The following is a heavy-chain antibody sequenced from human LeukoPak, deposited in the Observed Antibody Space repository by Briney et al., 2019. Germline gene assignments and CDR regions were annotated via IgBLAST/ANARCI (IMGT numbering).Heavy chain of an antibody. Sequence: PGGSLRLSCAASGVTLSSYAMSWARQAPGKGLEWVSGISSSGSGGNTYYADPVKGRFTISRDSSKNTLFLHMNTLRAEDTAIYYCAKDRTVGASCWYFDLWGRGTLVTVSS. CDR2: ISSSGSGGNT. CDR1: GVTLSSYA. J-gene: IGHJ2*01. D-gene: IGHD1-26*01. V-gene: IGHV3-23*01. CDR3: AKDRTVGASCWYFDL.